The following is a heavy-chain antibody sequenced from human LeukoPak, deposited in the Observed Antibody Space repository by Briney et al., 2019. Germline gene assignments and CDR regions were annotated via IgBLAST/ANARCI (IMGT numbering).Heavy chain of an antibody. V-gene: IGHV3-23*01. CDR3: AKIRLEESATGY. CDR1: GFTFSSYA. D-gene: IGHD2-15*01. Sequence: PGGSLRLSCAASGFTFSSYAMSWVRQAPGKGLEWVSANADCVRGRFTISRDNSKNTMYLQMSSLRAEDTAVYYCAKIRLEESATGYWGQGTLVTVSS. J-gene: IGHJ4*02.